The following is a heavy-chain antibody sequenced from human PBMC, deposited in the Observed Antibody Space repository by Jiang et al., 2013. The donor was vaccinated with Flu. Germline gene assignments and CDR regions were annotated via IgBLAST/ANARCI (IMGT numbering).Heavy chain of an antibody. J-gene: IGHJ4*02. D-gene: IGHD6-19*01. Sequence: DLIQPGGSLRLSCAVSGFSVSSNYMTWVRQAPGKGPEWVSVIYNNGDTYYADSVRGRFTFSRDNSQNMLYLQMNSLRAEDTAVYYCARLPSFTSGWLLDYWGQGTLVTVSS. CDR2: IYNNGDT. V-gene: IGHV3-53*01. CDR3: ARLPSFTSGWLLDY. CDR1: GFSVSSNY.